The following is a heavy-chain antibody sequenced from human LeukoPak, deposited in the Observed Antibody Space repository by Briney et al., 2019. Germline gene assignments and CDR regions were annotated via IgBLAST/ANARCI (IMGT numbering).Heavy chain of an antibody. CDR1: GGSISSGGYY. CDR3: ARARPDDYGDYDHFDY. V-gene: IGHV4-31*03. CDR2: IYYSGST. D-gene: IGHD4-17*01. J-gene: IGHJ4*02. Sequence: PSQTLSLTCTVSGGSISSGGYYWSWIRQHPGKGLEWIGHIYYSGSTYYNPTLKSRVTISVDTSKNQFSLKLSSVTAADTAVYYCARARPDDYGDYDHFDYWGQGTLVTVSS.